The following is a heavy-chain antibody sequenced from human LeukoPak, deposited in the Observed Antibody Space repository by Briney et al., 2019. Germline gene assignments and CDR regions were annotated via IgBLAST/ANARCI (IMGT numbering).Heavy chain of an antibody. V-gene: IGHV4-38-2*02. CDR1: GFSITSGYF. Sequence: PSETPSLTCPVSGFSITSGYFWGWIRQSPGKRLEWIGYIYHNGDTVYNPSLNSSLRSRVTLLVEPSKNQFSLSLNSVIAADTAVFYCVRAESVGIFDVWGQGILVTVSS. CDR2: IYHNGDT. D-gene: IGHD1-26*01. CDR3: VRAESVGIFDV. J-gene: IGHJ4*02.